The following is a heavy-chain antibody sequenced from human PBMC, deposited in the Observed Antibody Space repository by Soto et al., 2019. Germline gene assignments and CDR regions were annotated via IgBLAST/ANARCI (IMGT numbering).Heavy chain of an antibody. V-gene: IGHV1-69*13. CDR2: IIPIFGTA. CDR3: ARRSAAAAGLYYFDY. CDR1: GGTFSSYA. D-gene: IGHD6-13*01. Sequence: ASVKVSCKAAGGTFSSYAISWVRQAPGQGLEWMGGIIPIFGTANYAQKFQGRVTITADESTSTAYMELSSLRSEDTAVYYCARRSAAAAGLYYFDYWGQGTLVTVSS. J-gene: IGHJ4*02.